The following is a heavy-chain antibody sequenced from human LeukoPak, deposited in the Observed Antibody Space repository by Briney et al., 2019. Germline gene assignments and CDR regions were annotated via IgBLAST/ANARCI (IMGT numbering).Heavy chain of an antibody. Sequence: ASVKVSCKAPGGTFSSYAISWVRQTPGQGLECMGRIIPILGIANYAQKFQGRVTITADKSTSTAYMELSGLRSEDTAVYYCASRDYDFWSGYLGFYFDYWGQGTLVTVSS. CDR3: ASRDYDFWSGYLGFYFDY. J-gene: IGHJ4*02. V-gene: IGHV1-69*04. D-gene: IGHD3-3*01. CDR2: IIPILGIA. CDR1: GGTFSSYA.